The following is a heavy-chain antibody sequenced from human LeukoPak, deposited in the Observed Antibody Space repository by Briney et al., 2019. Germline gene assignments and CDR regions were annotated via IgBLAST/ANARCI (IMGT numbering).Heavy chain of an antibody. Sequence: PGGSLRLSCAASGFTVSAKYMSWVRQGPGKGLDWISSIYSDGGTNYADSVKGRFTISRDNSKNTLYLQMNSLRPEDTAVYYCAGDGGFGGPGGDNWFDSWGQGALVTVSS. CDR3: AGDGGFGGPGGDNWFDS. D-gene: IGHD3-16*01. CDR1: GFTVSAKY. J-gene: IGHJ5*01. CDR2: IYSDGGT. V-gene: IGHV3-66*02.